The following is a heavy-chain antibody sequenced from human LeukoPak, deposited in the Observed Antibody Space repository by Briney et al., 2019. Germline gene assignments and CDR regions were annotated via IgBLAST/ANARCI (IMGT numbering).Heavy chain of an antibody. V-gene: IGHV1-69*13. J-gene: IGHJ4*02. CDR2: IIPIFGTA. CDR1: GGTFSSYA. CDR3: ARGSRPKPETLDY. Sequence: SVKVSCKASGGTFSSYAISWVRQAPGQGLEWMGGIIPIFGTANHAQKFQGRVTITADESTSTAYMELSSLRSEDTAVYYCARGSRPKPETLDYWGQGTLVTVSS.